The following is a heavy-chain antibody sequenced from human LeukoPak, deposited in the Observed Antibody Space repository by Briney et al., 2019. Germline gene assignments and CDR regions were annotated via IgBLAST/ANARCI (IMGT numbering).Heavy chain of an antibody. J-gene: IGHJ4*02. Sequence: SETLSLTCTVPGGSISSGSYYWSWIRQPAGKGLEWIGRIYTSGSTNYNPSLKSRVTISVDTSKNQFSLKLSSVTAADTAVYYCARGNSNYVFDYWGQGTLVTVSS. V-gene: IGHV4-61*02. CDR3: ARGNSNYVFDY. D-gene: IGHD4-11*01. CDR1: GGSISSGSYY. CDR2: IYTSGST.